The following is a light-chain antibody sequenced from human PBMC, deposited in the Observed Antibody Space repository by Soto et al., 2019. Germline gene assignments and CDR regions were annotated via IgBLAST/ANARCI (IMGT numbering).Light chain of an antibody. J-gene: IGKJ1*01. V-gene: IGKV3-11*01. CDR1: QSVSSY. CDR3: QQRSNWPPTWT. Sequence: EIVLTQSPATLSLSPGERATLSCRASQSVSSYLAWYQQKPGQAPRLLIYDASNKATGIPARFSGSRSGTIFFLTISSLEPEDFAVYYCQQRSNWPPTWTFGEGTKV. CDR2: DAS.